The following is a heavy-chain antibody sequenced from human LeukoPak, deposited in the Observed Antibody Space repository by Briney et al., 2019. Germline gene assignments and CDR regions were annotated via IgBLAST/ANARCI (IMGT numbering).Heavy chain of an antibody. CDR1: GFTVSGNY. D-gene: IGHD3-22*01. Sequence: GGSLRLSCAASGFTVSGNYMSWVRQAPGKGLEWVANIKQDGSEKYYVDSVKGRFTISRDNAKNSLYLQMNSLRAEDTAVYYCARTTTYYYDSSGYYWSYYFDYWGQGTLVTVSS. V-gene: IGHV3-7*04. J-gene: IGHJ4*02. CDR2: IKQDGSEK. CDR3: ARTTTYYYDSSGYYWSYYFDY.